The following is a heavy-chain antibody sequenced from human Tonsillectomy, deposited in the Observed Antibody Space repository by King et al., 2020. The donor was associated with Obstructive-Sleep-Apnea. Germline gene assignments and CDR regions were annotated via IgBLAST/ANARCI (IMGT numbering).Heavy chain of an antibody. CDR1: GFTFDDYA. Sequence: EVQLVESGGGLVQPGRSLRLSCAASGFTFDDYAIHWVRQPPGKGLEWVSGISWNSGTIEYADSVKGRFTISRDNAKNSLYLQMNSLRAEDTALYYCAKDSGNSGYDGQFDSWGQGTLVTVSS. D-gene: IGHD5-12*01. V-gene: IGHV3-9*01. CDR3: AKDSGNSGYDGQFDS. CDR2: ISWNSGTI. J-gene: IGHJ4*02.